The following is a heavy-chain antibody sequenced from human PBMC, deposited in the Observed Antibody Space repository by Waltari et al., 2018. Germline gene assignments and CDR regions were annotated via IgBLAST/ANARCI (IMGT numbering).Heavy chain of an antibody. J-gene: IGHJ5*02. CDR2: INHSGST. V-gene: IGHV4-34*01. Sequence: QVQLQQWGAGLLKPSETLSLTCAVYGGSFSGYYWSWIRQPPGKGLEWIGEINHSGSTNYNPALKSRVTISVDTSKNQFSLKLSSVTAADTAVYYCARLRVWGGSYSSWFDPWGQGTLVTVSS. CDR3: ARLRVWGGSYSSWFDP. D-gene: IGHD1-26*01. CDR1: GGSFSGYY.